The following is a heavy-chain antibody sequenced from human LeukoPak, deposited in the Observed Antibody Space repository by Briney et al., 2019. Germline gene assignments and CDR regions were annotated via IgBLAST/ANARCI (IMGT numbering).Heavy chain of an antibody. J-gene: IGHJ4*02. CDR3: ARMFFDY. V-gene: IGHV3-7*03. D-gene: IGHD3-10*02. CDR1: GFTFSSYW. Sequence: PGGSLRLSCAASGFTFSSYWKSWVRQAPGEGLEWVANIKQDGREKYYVDSVKGRLTISRDNAKNSLYLQMNSLRAEDTAVYYCARMFFDYWGQGTLVTVSS. CDR2: IKQDGREK.